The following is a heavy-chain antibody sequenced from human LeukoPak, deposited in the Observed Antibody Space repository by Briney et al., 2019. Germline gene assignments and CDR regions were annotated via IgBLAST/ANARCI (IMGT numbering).Heavy chain of an antibody. CDR1: GGSFSGYY. CDR3: ARVTYYYDSSGYYFDY. CDR2: INHSGST. V-gene: IGHV4-34*01. J-gene: IGHJ4*02. D-gene: IGHD3-22*01. Sequence: SETLSLTCAVYGGSFSGYYWSWIRQPPGKGLEWIGEINHSGSTNYNTSLKSRVTISVDTSKNQFSLKLSSVTAADTAVYYCARVTYYYDSSGYYFDYWGQGTLVTVSS.